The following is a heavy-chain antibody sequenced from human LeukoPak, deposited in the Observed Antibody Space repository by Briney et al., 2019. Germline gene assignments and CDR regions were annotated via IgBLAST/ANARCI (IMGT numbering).Heavy chain of an antibody. CDR3: ARRDCSGGSCYDY. V-gene: IGHV4-34*01. CDR2: INHSGST. D-gene: IGHD2-15*01. Sequence: PSETLSLTCAVYGGSFSGYYWSWIRQPPGKGLEWIGEINHSGSTNYNPSLKSRVTISVDTSKNQFSLKLSSVTAADTAVYYCARRDCSGGSCYDYWGQGTLVTVSS. CDR1: GGSFSGYY. J-gene: IGHJ4*02.